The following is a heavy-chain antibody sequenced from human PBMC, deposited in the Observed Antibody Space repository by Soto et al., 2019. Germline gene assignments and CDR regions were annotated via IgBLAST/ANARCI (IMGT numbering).Heavy chain of an antibody. CDR3: ARRWGRTFDY. D-gene: IGHD1-26*01. J-gene: IGHJ4*02. CDR1: GGSISGYY. CDR2: IYYSGST. Sequence: QVQLQESGPGLVKPSETLSLTCTVSGGSISGYYWSWIRQPPGKGLEWIGYIYYSGSTNYNPSLNSRVTLSVDTSKNQFSLKLSSVTAADTAVYYCARRWGRTFDYWGQGTLVTVSS. V-gene: IGHV4-59*08.